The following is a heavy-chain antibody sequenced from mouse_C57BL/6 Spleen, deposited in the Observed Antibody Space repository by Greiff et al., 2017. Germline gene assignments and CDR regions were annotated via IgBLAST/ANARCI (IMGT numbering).Heavy chain of an antibody. J-gene: IGHJ2*01. V-gene: IGHV1-52*01. Sequence: QVQLQQPGAELVRPGSSVKLSCKASGYTFTSYWMHWVKQRPIQGLEWIGNIDPSDSETHYNQKFKDKATLTVDKSSSTAYMQRSSLTSDDSAVYYCARLVHYDYDPYYFDYWGQGTTLTVSS. CDR1: GYTFTSYW. CDR2: IDPSDSET. CDR3: ARLVHYDYDPYYFDY. D-gene: IGHD2-4*01.